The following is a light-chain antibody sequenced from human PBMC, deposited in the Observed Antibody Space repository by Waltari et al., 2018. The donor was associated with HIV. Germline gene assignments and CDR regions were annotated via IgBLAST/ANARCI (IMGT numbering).Light chain of an antibody. CDR3: SSYAGRDTPNWV. CDR1: RSAVGHYNY. V-gene: IGLV2-11*01. CDR2: DVK. Sequence: QSALTQPRSVSESPGQSVTLSCTGTRSAVGHYNYVSWYQQYTCTAPNLIIFDVKKRRSGITDRFSGSMSGNTASLTISGLQGEDEADYYCSSYAGRDTPNWVFGGGTKLTVL. J-gene: IGLJ3*02.